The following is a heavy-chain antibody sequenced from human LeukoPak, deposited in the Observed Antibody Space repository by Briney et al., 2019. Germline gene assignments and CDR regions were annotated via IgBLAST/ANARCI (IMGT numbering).Heavy chain of an antibody. J-gene: IGHJ4*02. V-gene: IGHV3-23*01. Sequence: GGSLRLSCAASGFIFSSFAMSWVRQAPGKGLEWVSAISGSGDYTYYADSVKGRFTISRDNSKNTLYLQMNSLRAEDTAVYYCASQTSYYYDSSGYQFDYWGQGTLVTVSS. CDR2: ISGSGDYT. D-gene: IGHD3-22*01. CDR3: ASQTSYYYDSSGYQFDY. CDR1: GFIFSSFA.